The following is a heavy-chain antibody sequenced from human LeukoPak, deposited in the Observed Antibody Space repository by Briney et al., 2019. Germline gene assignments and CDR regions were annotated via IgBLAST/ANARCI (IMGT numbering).Heavy chain of an antibody. CDR2: INWNGGST. Sequence: GGSLRLSCAASGFTFDDYGMSWVRRAPGKGLEWVSGINWNGGSTGYADSVKGRFTISRDNAKNSLYLQMNSLRAEDTALYYCARGGGYCSSTSCYVPSNPFDYWGQGTLVTVSS. V-gene: IGHV3-20*04. D-gene: IGHD2-2*01. CDR1: GFTFDDYG. J-gene: IGHJ4*02. CDR3: ARGGGYCSSTSCYVPSNPFDY.